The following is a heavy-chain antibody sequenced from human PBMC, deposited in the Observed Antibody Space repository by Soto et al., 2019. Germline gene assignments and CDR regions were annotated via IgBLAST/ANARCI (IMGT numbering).Heavy chain of an antibody. V-gene: IGHV3-23*01. Sequence: EVQLLESGGGLVQPGGSLRLSCAASGFTFSSYAMSWVRQAPGKGLEWVSAIRGSGGSTYYADSVKGRFTISRDNSKNTLYLQMNSLRAEDTAVYYCAKVRSANGLELPPNWFDPWGQGTLVTVSS. D-gene: IGHD2-8*01. CDR2: IRGSGGST. CDR1: GFTFSSYA. CDR3: AKVRSANGLELPPNWFDP. J-gene: IGHJ5*02.